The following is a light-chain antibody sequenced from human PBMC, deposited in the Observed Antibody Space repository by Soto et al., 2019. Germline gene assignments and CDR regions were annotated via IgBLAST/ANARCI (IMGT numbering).Light chain of an antibody. J-gene: IGKJ5*01. Sequence: DIQMTQSPSTLSASFLDRVTMTCRASQNIRTWLAWYQQKPGKAPRLLMYQASSLKSGVPSRFSGSGSETEFTLTITSLQPDDTATYFCQQYSTYLWTFGQGTRLEIK. CDR1: QNIRTW. V-gene: IGKV1-5*03. CDR3: QQYSTYLWT. CDR2: QAS.